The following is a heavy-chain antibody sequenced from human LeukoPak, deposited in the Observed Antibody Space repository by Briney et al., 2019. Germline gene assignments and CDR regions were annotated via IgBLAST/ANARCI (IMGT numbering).Heavy chain of an antibody. CDR3: ARDKRAPWLQDAFDI. CDR1: GFTFSSYE. D-gene: IGHD5-24*01. Sequence: GSLRLSCAASGFTFSSYEMNWVRQAPGKGLEWVSYISSSGSTIYYADSVKGRFTISRDNAKNSLYLQMNSLRAEDTAVYYCARDKRAPWLQDAFDIWGQGTMVTVSS. CDR2: ISSSGSTI. V-gene: IGHV3-48*03. J-gene: IGHJ3*02.